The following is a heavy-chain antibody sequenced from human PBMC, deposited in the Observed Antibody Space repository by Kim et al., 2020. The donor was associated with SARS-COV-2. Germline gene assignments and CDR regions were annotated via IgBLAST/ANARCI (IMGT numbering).Heavy chain of an antibody. CDR3: ARVVTTGGDRIAVAD. D-gene: IGHD6-19*01. CDR2: INHSGST. J-gene: IGHJ4*02. CDR1: GGSFSGYY. Sequence: SETLSLTCAVYGGSFSGYYWSWIRQPPGKGLEWIGEINHSGSTNYNPSLKSRVTISVDTSKNQFSLKLSSVTAADTAVYYCARVVTTGGDRIAVADWGQGTLVTVSS. V-gene: IGHV4-34*01.